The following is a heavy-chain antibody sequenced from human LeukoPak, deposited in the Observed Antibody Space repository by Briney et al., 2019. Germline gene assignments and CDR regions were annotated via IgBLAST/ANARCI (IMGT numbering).Heavy chain of an antibody. Sequence: GSLRLSCAASGFTFSTYDTHWVRQVTGKGLEWVSAIGTGDDTYYLGSVKGRFTISRENAKNVLYLQMSSLRAEDTAVYYCAREIRETVVTRHYYYGIDVWGQGTTVTVSS. CDR2: IGTGDDT. J-gene: IGHJ6*02. V-gene: IGHV3-13*01. CDR3: AREIRETVVTRHYYYGIDV. D-gene: IGHD2-15*01. CDR1: GFTFSTYD.